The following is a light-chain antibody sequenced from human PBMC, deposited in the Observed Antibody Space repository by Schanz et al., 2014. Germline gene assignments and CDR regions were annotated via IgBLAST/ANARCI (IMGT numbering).Light chain of an antibody. CDR2: GAS. Sequence: ENVLTQSPGILSLSPGERATLSCRASQSVTNNFLAWYQQKPGQAPTLLIYGASTRATGIPARFSGSGSGTEFTLTISSLQSEDFAVYYCQHRSNWPLMYTFGQGTKLEIK. V-gene: IGKV3D-20*02. CDR3: QHRSNWPLMYT. CDR1: QSVTNNF. J-gene: IGKJ2*01.